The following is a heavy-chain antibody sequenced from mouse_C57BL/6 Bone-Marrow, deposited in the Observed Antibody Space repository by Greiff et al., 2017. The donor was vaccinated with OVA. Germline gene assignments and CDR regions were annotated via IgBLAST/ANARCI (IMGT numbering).Heavy chain of an antibody. J-gene: IGHJ3*01. V-gene: IGHV7-1*01. CDR1: GFTFSDFY. CDR3: ARDAIWAWFAD. CDR2: SRNKANDYTT. Sequence: EVQLVDSGGGLVQSGRSLRLSCATSGFTFSDFYMAWVRQAPGKGLEWIAASRNKANDYTTEYSASVKGRFIVSRDTSQSILYLQSNALRAEDTSIYYCARDAIWAWFADWGQGTLVTVAA. D-gene: IGHD4-1*01.